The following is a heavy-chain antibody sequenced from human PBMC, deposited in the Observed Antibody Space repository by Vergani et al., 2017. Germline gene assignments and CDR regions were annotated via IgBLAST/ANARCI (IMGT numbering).Heavy chain of an antibody. CDR3: ASSGYCSSTSCYVDY. Sequence: EVQLVESGGGLVKPGGSLRLSCAASGFTFSSYSMNWVRQAPGKGLEWVSSISSSSSYIYYADSVKGRFTISRDNAKNSLYLQMNSLRAEDTAVYYCASSGYCSSTSCYVDYRGQGTLVTVSS. CDR2: ISSSSSYI. D-gene: IGHD2-2*01. V-gene: IGHV3-21*01. J-gene: IGHJ4*02. CDR1: GFTFSSYS.